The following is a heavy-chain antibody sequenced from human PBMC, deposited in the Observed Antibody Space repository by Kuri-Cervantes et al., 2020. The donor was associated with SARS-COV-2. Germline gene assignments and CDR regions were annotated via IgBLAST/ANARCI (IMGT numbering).Heavy chain of an antibody. V-gene: IGHV4-34*01. CDR3: ARGGYDSSGYYYGLGFDY. D-gene: IGHD3-22*01. CDR1: GGSFSGYY. Sequence: SETLSLTCAVYGGSFSGYYWSWIRQPPGKWLEWIGEINHSGSTNYNPSLKSRVTITVDTSKNQFSLKLSSVTAADTAVYYCARGGYDSSGYYYGLGFDYWGQGTLVTVSS. CDR2: INHSGST. J-gene: IGHJ4*02.